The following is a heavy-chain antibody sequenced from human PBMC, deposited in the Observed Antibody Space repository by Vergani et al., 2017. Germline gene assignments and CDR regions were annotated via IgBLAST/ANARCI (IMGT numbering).Heavy chain of an antibody. CDR1: GYTFTGYY. J-gene: IGHJ4*02. D-gene: IGHD4-17*01. Sequence: QVQLVQSGAEVKKPGASVKVSCKASGYTFTGYYMHWVRQAPGQGLEWMGWINPNSGGTNYAQKFQGRVTMTRETSISTAYMELSRLGSDDTAVDYCARATVTQRTENFDYWGQGTLVTVSS. CDR2: INPNSGGT. V-gene: IGHV1-2*02. CDR3: ARATVTQRTENFDY.